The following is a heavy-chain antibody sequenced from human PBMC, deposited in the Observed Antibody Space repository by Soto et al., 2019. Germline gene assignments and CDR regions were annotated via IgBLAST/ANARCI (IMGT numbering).Heavy chain of an antibody. V-gene: IGHV1-69*01. D-gene: IGHD4-17*01. CDR3: AVTVTKHYGMDV. CDR1: GGTFSSYA. J-gene: IGHJ6*02. Sequence: QVQLVQSGAEVKKPGSSVKVSCKASGGTFSSYAISWVRQAPGQGLEWMGGIIPIFGTANYAQKFQDRVTITADESTSTAYMGLSSLRSGDTAVYYCAVTVTKHYGMDVWGQGTTVTVS. CDR2: IIPIFGTA.